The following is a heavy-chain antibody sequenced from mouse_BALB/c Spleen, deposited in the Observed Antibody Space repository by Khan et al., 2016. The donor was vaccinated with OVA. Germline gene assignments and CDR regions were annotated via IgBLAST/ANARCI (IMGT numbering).Heavy chain of an antibody. CDR1: GYSITSDYA. V-gene: IGHV3-2*02. J-gene: IGHJ4*01. Sequence: EVQLQESGPGLVKPSQSLSLTCTVTGYSITSDYAWNWIRQFPGNKLEWMGYISSTGGTSYNPSLKSRISITRDTSKNQFFLQLKSVTAEDTATYYCARSLYYSYGYALDCWGRGTLVTVS. D-gene: IGHD2-14*01. CDR3: ARSLYYSYGYALDC. CDR2: ISSTGGT.